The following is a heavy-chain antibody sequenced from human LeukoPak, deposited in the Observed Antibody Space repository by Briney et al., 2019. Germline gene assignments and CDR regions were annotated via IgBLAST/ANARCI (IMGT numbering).Heavy chain of an antibody. CDR1: GGSISSYY. Sequence: SETLSHTCTVSGGSISSYYWSWIRQPPGKGLEWIGYIYYSGSTNYNPSLKSRVTISVDTSKNQFSLKLSSVTAADTAVYYCARRLAMGYYYYGMDVWGQGTTVTVSS. J-gene: IGHJ6*02. V-gene: IGHV4-59*01. CDR2: IYYSGST. D-gene: IGHD2/OR15-2a*01. CDR3: ARRLAMGYYYYGMDV.